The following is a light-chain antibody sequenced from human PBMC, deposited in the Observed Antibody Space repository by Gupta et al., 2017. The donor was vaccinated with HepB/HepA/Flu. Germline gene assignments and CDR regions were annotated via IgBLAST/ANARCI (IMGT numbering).Light chain of an antibody. Sequence: QSVLTQPPSVSGAPRQRVTISCSGSNTNIGTYSVSWYQQLPGKPPNLLIYYDDLLPSGISDHFSGSKSGTSVSLAISGLQSEDEADYYCATWDDRLKTVVFGGGTKLTVL. V-gene: IGLV1-36*01. CDR1: NTNIGTYS. J-gene: IGLJ2*01. CDR2: YDD. CDR3: ATWDDRLKTVV.